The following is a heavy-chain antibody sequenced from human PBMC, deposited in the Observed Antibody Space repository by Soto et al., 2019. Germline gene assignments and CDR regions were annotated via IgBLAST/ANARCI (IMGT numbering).Heavy chain of an antibody. CDR2: ISGSGGST. CDR3: AKLPEVTVYYYYMDV. J-gene: IGHJ6*03. V-gene: IGHV3-23*01. Sequence: GGSLRLSCAASGFTFSSYAMSWVRQAPGKGLEWVSAISGSGGSTYYADSVKGRFTISRDNSKNTLYLQMNSLRAEDTAVYYCAKLPEVTVYYYYMDVWGKGTTVTVSS. CDR1: GFTFSSYA. D-gene: IGHD2-21*02.